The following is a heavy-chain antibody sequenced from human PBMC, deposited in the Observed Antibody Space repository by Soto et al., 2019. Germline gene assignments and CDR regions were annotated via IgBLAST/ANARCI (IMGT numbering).Heavy chain of an antibody. J-gene: IGHJ6*02. Sequence: EVQLLESGGGLVQPGGSLRLSCAASGFTFSSYAMSWVRQAPGKGLEWVSAISGSGGSTYYADSVKGRFTISRDNSKNXXXLXMXSXXAXXXXXXXXXXXXXXGXXGYYGMDVWGQGTTVTVSS. CDR2: ISGSGGST. V-gene: IGHV3-23*01. CDR3: XXXXXXGXXGYYGMDV. CDR1: GFTFSSYA.